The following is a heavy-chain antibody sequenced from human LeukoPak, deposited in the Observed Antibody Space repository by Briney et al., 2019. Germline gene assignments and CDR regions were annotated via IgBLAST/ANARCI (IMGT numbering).Heavy chain of an antibody. CDR1: GFTFSSYA. J-gene: IGHJ4*02. CDR2: ISGSGGST. D-gene: IGHD3-22*01. V-gene: IGHV3-23*01. Sequence: GGSLRLSCAASGFTFSSYAMSWVRQAQGKGLEWVSAISGSGGSTYYADSVKGRFTISRDNSKNTLYLQMNSLRAEDTAVYYCAKVIGDSSGYYFDYWGQGTLVTVSS. CDR3: AKVIGDSSGYYFDY.